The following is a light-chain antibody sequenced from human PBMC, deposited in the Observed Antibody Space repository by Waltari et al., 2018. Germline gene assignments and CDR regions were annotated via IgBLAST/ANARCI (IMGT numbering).Light chain of an antibody. J-gene: IGLJ2*01. CDR2: QST. CDR1: RSDVGTSQF. CDR3: NSYTTSGTVV. Sequence: QSALTQPASVSGSPGQSLTISCTGTRSDVGTSQFVSWYHPHPGKVPKLIIYQSTDRPSGVSSRFSGSKSGNTASLTISGLQAEDEGDYYCNSYTTSGTVVFGGGTKLTVL. V-gene: IGLV2-14*01.